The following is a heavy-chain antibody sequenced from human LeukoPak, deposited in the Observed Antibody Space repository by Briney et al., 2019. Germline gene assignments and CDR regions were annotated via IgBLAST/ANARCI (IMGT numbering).Heavy chain of an antibody. Sequence: GGSLRLSCAASGFTFSSYSMNWVRQAPGKGLEWVSFISSSSGAIYYADSVKGRFTISRDNAKNSLYLQMNSLRVDDTAVYYCARERNSWFDYWGQGNLVTVSS. J-gene: IGHJ4*02. CDR1: GFTFSSYS. CDR2: ISSSSGAI. V-gene: IGHV3-48*04. CDR3: ARERNSWFDY. D-gene: IGHD6-13*01.